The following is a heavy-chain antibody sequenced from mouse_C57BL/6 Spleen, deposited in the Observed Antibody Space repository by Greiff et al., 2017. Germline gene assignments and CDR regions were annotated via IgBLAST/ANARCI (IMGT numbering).Heavy chain of an antibody. CDR2: ISGGGGNT. D-gene: IGHD1-1*01. Sequence: EVKLVESGGGLVKPGGSLKLSCAASGFTFSSYTMSWVRQTPEKRLEWVATISGGGGNTYYPDSVQGRFTISRDNAKNTLYLQMISLRSEDTALYYCARQDGYYYGSSDYYFDYWGQGTTLTVSS. CDR1: GFTFSSYT. J-gene: IGHJ2*01. V-gene: IGHV5-9*01. CDR3: ARQDGYYYGSSDYYFDY.